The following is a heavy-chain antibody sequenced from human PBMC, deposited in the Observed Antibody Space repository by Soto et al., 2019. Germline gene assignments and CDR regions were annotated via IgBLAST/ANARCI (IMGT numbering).Heavy chain of an antibody. Sequence: PSETLSLTCAVYGGSFSGYYWSWIRQPPGKGLEWIGEINHSGNTNYNPSLKSRVTISVDTSKNQFSLKLSSVTAADTAVYYCARAAPRYCSGGSCYTGSDSWGQGTLVTV. CDR2: INHSGNT. V-gene: IGHV4-34*01. D-gene: IGHD2-15*01. CDR1: GGSFSGYY. J-gene: IGHJ4*02. CDR3: ARAAPRYCSGGSCYTGSDS.